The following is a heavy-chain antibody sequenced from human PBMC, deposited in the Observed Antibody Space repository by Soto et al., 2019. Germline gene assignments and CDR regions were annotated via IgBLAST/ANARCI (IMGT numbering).Heavy chain of an antibody. CDR2: INPNSGGT. CDR1: GYTFTGYY. Sequence: ASVKVSCKASGYTFTGYYMHWVRQAPGQGLEWMGWINPNSGGTNYAQKFQGRVTMTRDTSISTAYMELSRLRSDDTAVYYCAKLYGDHPFYYCGMDVWGQGTTVAVSS. V-gene: IGHV1-2*02. CDR3: AKLYGDHPFYYCGMDV. J-gene: IGHJ6*02. D-gene: IGHD4-17*01.